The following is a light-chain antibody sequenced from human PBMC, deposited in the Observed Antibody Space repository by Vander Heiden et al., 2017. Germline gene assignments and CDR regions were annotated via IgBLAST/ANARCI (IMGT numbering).Light chain of an antibody. J-gene: IGKJ1*01. CDR1: KSITNY. V-gene: IGKV1-39*01. Sequence: DIQMIHSPYSLSAALGDRVTITCRASKSITNYLNWYQQKPGKAPKLLIYGASSLQSGVPSRFSGSGSGTDFTLTISTLQPEDYATYHCQQSYRTPWTFGQGTKVEIK. CDR3: QQSYRTPWT. CDR2: GAS.